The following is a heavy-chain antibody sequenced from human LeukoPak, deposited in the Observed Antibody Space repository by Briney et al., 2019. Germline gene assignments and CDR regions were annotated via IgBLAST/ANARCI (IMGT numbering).Heavy chain of an antibody. J-gene: IGHJ4*02. Sequence: GEPLKISCTTSGYSFSSNWIGWVRQMPGRGLEWMGIIYPGDSDTRYSPSFQGQVTISADKSISTAYLQWSSLKASDTAMYYCARRVNYYDSSGPLWNDYWGQGTLVTVSS. CDR2: IYPGDSDT. D-gene: IGHD3-22*01. V-gene: IGHV5-51*01. CDR3: ARRVNYYDSSGPLWNDY. CDR1: GYSFSSNW.